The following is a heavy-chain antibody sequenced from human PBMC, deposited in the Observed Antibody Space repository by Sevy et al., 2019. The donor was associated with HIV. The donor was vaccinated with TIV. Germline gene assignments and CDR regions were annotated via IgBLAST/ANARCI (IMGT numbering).Heavy chain of an antibody. Sequence: SETLSLTCTVSGGSLNSGSYYWSWIRQPPGKGLEWIGYISYIGSTNYNPSLKSRVTISVDTSKNQLSLRLTSVTAADTAVYYCVRDRIAAAGGYFDNWGQGTLVTVSS. J-gene: IGHJ4*02. CDR1: GGSLNSGSYY. CDR3: VRDRIAAAGGYFDN. D-gene: IGHD6-13*01. CDR2: ISYIGST. V-gene: IGHV4-61*01.